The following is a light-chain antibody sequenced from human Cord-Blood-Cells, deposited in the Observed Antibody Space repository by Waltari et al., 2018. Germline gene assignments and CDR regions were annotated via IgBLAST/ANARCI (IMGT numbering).Light chain of an antibody. V-gene: IGLV2-14*01. CDR3: SSYTSSSTRKV. CDR2: DVS. CDR1: SSDVGGYNY. J-gene: IGLJ1*01. Sequence: QSALTQPASVSGSPGQSITISCTGTSSDVGGYNYVSWYQQHPGNAPKLMIYDVSNRPSGVSNRFSGSKSGNTASLTISGLQAEDEADYYCSSYTSSSTRKVFGTGTKVTVL.